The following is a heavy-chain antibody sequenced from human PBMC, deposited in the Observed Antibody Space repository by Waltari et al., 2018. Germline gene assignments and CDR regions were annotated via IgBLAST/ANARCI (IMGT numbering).Heavy chain of an antibody. CDR2: IIPIFGTA. V-gene: IGHV1-69*01. CDR1: GGTFSSYA. D-gene: IGHD5-18*01. Sequence: QVQLVQSGAEVKKPGSSVKVSCKASGGTFSSYAISWVRQAPGQGLEWMGGIIPIFGTANYAQKVQGRVTMTADESRSTAYMELGSLRAEDTAVYYCASPLQLPPDAFDIWGQGTMVTVSS. J-gene: IGHJ3*02. CDR3: ASPLQLPPDAFDI.